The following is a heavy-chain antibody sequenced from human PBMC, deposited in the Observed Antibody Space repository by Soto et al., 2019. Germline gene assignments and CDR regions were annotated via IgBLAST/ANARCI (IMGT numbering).Heavy chain of an antibody. CDR2: INWIGGST. J-gene: IGHJ4*02. CDR3: ARHRGFPDLYFVY. CDR1: GFIFGAHA. Sequence: GSLRLSCAASGFIFGAHALSWVRQAPGKGLEWVSAINWIGGSTNYADSMKDRFTISRDNAKNSLYLQMSSLRADDTALYYCARHRGFPDLYFVYWGQGT. V-gene: IGHV3-20*04.